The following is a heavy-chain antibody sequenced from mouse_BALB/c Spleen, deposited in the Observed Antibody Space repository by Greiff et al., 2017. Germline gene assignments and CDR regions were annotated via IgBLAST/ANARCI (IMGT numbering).Heavy chain of an antibody. V-gene: IGHV1-9*01. CDR1: GYTFSSYW. Sequence: QVQLQQSGAELVRPGSSVKISCKATGYTFSSYWIEWVKQRPGHGLEWIGEILPGSGNTYYNEKFKGKATLTADKSSSTAYMQLSSLTSEDSAVYFCARWDGNLWYFDVWGAGTTVTVSS. CDR3: ARWDGNLWYFDV. J-gene: IGHJ1*01. CDR2: ILPGSGNT. D-gene: IGHD2-1*01.